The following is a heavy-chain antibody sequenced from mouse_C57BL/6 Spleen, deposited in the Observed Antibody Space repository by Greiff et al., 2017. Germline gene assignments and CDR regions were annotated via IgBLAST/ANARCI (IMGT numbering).Heavy chain of an antibody. CDR1: GFTFSSYA. J-gene: IGHJ2*01. Sequence: EVKVEESGGGLVKPGGSLKLSCAASGFTFSSYAMSWVRQTPEKRLEWVATISDGGSYTYYPDNVKGRFTISRDNAKNNLYLQMSHLKSEDTAMYYCARDRDGSRAFDYWGQGTTLTVSS. CDR2: ISDGGSYT. V-gene: IGHV5-4*01. CDR3: ARDRDGSRAFDY. D-gene: IGHD1-1*01.